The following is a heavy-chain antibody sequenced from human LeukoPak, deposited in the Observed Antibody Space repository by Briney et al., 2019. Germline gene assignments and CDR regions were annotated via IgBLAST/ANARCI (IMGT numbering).Heavy chain of an antibody. CDR3: ARPPGATSEYFQH. V-gene: IGHV3-7*01. CDR2: IKQDGSEI. Sequence: PGGSLRLSCAASGFTFSSNWMSWVRQAPGKGLEWVGNIKQDGSEIYYVDSVKGRFTISRDNAKNSLYLQMNSLRAEDTAVYYCARPPGATSEYFQHWGQGTLVTVSS. D-gene: IGHD1-26*01. J-gene: IGHJ1*01. CDR1: GFTFSSNW.